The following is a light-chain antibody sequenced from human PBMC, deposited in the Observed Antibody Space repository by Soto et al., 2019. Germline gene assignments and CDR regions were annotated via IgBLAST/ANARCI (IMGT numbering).Light chain of an antibody. V-gene: IGLV2-14*01. CDR1: SSDVGGYNY. J-gene: IGLJ1*01. CDR2: DVS. Sequence: QSALTQPASVSGSPGQSITISCTGTSSDVGGYNYVSWYQQHPGKAPKLMIYDVSNRPSGVSNRCSGSKSGNTASLTISGLQAEDDAHYYCSSYTSSSTLYVFGTGTKLTVL. CDR3: SSYTSSSTLYV.